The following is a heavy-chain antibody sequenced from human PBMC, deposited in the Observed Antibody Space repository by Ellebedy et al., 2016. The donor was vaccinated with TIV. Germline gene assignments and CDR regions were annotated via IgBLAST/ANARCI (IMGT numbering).Heavy chain of an antibody. CDR2: IYYTGST. D-gene: IGHD5-18*01. CDR3: ARQGYRGYSYGATYTPFDY. Sequence: MPSETLSLTCTVSGGSISSGDSYWSWIRQPPGKGLEWIGYIYYTGSTYYNPSLKSRVTISVDTSKNQFSLKLSSVTAADTAVYYCARQGYRGYSYGATYTPFDYWGQGTLVTVSS. J-gene: IGHJ4*02. CDR1: GGSISSGDSY. V-gene: IGHV4-30-4*01.